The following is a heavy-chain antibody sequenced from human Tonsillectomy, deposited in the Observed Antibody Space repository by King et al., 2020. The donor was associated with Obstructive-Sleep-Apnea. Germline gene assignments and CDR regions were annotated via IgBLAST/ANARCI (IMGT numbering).Heavy chain of an antibody. V-gene: IGHV4-30-4*01. D-gene: IGHD3-10*01. CDR3: ARDEDYYGSGIPNWFDP. Sequence: VQLKESGPGLVKPSQTLSLTCTVSGGSISSGDYYWSWIRQPPGKGLEWIGYIYYSGSTYYNPSLKSRVTISVDTSKNQFSLKLSSVTAADTAVYYCARDEDYYGSGIPNWFDPWGQGTLVTVSS. J-gene: IGHJ5*02. CDR2: IYYSGST. CDR1: GGSISSGDYY.